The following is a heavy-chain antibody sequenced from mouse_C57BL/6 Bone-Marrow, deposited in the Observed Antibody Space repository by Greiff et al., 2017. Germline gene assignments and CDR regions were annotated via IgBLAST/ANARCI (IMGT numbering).Heavy chain of an antibody. CDR1: GFTFSSYG. D-gene: IGHD2-4*01. CDR3: ARRGDDYDERPYFDY. V-gene: IGHV5-6*01. J-gene: IGHJ2*01. CDR2: ISSGGSYT. Sequence: EVQLQQSGGDLVKPGGSLKLSCAASGFTFSSYGMSWVRQTPDKRLEWVATISSGGSYTYYPDSVKGRFTISRDNAKNTLYLQMSSLKSEDTAMYYCARRGDDYDERPYFDYWGQGTTLSVSS.